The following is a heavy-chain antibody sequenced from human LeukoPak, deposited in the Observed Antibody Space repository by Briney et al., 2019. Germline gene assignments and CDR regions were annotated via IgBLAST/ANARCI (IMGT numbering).Heavy chain of an antibody. D-gene: IGHD6-13*01. CDR3: AKGEGQQLVRGALDI. CDR2: TSYDGSNE. J-gene: IGHJ3*02. Sequence: GGSLRLSCAASGFTFSSYGMYGVRQAPGKGLEWVAVTSYDGSNEYYADSVKGRFTISRDNSKNTLYLQMNSLRTEDTAVYYCAKGEGQQLVRGALDIWGQGTMVTVSS. V-gene: IGHV3-30*18. CDR1: GFTFSSYG.